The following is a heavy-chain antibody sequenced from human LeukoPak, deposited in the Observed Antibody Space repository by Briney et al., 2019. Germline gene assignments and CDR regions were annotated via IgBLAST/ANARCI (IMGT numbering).Heavy chain of an antibody. CDR3: ARPLSVGATGDAFDI. CDR2: IYYSGST. J-gene: IGHJ3*02. V-gene: IGHV4-59*12. D-gene: IGHD1-26*01. Sequence: SETLSLTCTVSGGSISSYYWSWIRQRPGKGLEWIGYIYYSGSTNYNPSLKSRVTISVDTSKNQFSLKLSSVTAADTAVYYCARPLSVGATGDAFDIWGQGTMVTVSS. CDR1: GGSISSYY.